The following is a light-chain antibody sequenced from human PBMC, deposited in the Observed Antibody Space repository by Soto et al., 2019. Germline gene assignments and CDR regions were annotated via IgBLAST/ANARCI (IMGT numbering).Light chain of an antibody. CDR2: DAS. CDR3: QQRSNWPGT. V-gene: IGKV3-11*01. J-gene: IGKJ1*01. CDR1: RVFAAY. Sequence: EIVLTQSPATLFFSPGERPTPSSRPSRVFAAYLPGYQQKPAQAPRLLIYDASNRATGIPARFSGSGSGTDFTLTISSLEPEDFAVYYCQQRSNWPGTFGQGTKVEIK.